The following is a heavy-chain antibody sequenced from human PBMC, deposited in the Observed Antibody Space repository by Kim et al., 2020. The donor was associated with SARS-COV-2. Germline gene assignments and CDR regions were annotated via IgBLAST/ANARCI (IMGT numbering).Heavy chain of an antibody. D-gene: IGHD6-13*01. V-gene: IGHV4-34*01. J-gene: IGHJ6*02. CDR1: GGSFSGYY. CDR2: INHSGST. Sequence: SETLSLTCAVYGGSFSGYYWSWIRQPPGKGLEWIGEINHSGSTNYNPSLKSRVTISVDTSKNQFSLKLSSVTAADTAVYYCARLDSSSFNYYYAMDVWGQVTTVTVSS. CDR3: ARLDSSSFNYYYAMDV.